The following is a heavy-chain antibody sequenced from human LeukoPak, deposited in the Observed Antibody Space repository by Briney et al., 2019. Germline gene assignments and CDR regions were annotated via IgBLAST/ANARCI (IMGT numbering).Heavy chain of an antibody. J-gene: IGHJ5*02. CDR1: GGSINNYY. CDR2: IHTIGNT. D-gene: IGHD1-7*01. CDR3: AREIGTSRWFDP. Sequence: PSETLSLTCTVSGGSINNYYWSWIRQPAGKGLEWIGRIHTIGNTNYSPSLKSRVTMSVDTSGNQFSVKLTSVTAADTAVYSCAREIGTSRWFDPWGQGTLVTVSS. V-gene: IGHV4-4*07.